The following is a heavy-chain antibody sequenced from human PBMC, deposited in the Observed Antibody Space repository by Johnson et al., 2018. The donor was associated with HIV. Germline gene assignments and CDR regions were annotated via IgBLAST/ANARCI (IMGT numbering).Heavy chain of an antibody. Sequence: QVQLVESGGGVVQPGRSLRLSCAASGFTFSSYAMHWVRQAPGTGLEWVAVISYDGSNKYYADSVKGRFTISRDNSKNTLYLQMNSLRAEDTAVYYCARGYGGNYDAFDIWGQGTMVTVSS. CDR1: GFTFSSYA. D-gene: IGHD4-23*01. J-gene: IGHJ3*02. CDR3: ARGYGGNYDAFDI. V-gene: IGHV3-30*04. CDR2: ISYDGSNK.